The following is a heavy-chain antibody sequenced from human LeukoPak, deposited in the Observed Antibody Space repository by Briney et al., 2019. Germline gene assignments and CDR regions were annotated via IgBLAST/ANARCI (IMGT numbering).Heavy chain of an antibody. J-gene: IGHJ4*02. CDR3: ARGQNENKWELLSYYFDY. CDR1: GGSFSGYY. CDR2: INHSGST. V-gene: IGHV4-34*01. Sequence: SETLPLTCAVYGGSFSGYYWSWIRQPPGKGLEWIGEINHSGSTNYNPSLKSRVTISVDTSKNQFSLKLSSVTAADTAEYYCARGQNENKWELLSYYFDYWGQGTLVTVSS. D-gene: IGHD1-26*01.